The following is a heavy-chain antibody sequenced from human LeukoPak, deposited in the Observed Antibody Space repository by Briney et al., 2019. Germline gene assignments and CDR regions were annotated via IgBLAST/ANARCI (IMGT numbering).Heavy chain of an antibody. CDR3: ARDNYPSGYDYYDSSGHMG. CDR2: ISSSSSTI. CDR1: GFTFSSYS. Sequence: GGSLRLSCAASGFTFSSYSMNWVRQAPGKGLEWVSYISSSSSTIYYADSVKGRFTISRDNAKNSLYLQMNSLRAEDTAVYYCARDNYPSGYDYYDSSGHMGWGQGTLVTVSS. V-gene: IGHV3-48*01. J-gene: IGHJ4*02. D-gene: IGHD3-22*01.